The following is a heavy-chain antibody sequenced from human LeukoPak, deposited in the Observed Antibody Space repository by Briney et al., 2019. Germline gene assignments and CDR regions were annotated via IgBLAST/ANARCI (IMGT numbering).Heavy chain of an antibody. V-gene: IGHV3-33*01. D-gene: IGHD1-26*01. J-gene: IGHJ3*02. CDR1: GFTFTSDG. Sequence: GASLRPSRAASGFTFTSDGMHWVRQAPGKGLEWVAVIWYDGSNKYYADSVKGRFTISRDNSKNTLYLQMNSLRAEDTAVYYCARDGGVGGSYFEGAFDIWGQGAMVTVCS. CDR2: IWYDGSNK. CDR3: ARDGGVGGSYFEGAFDI.